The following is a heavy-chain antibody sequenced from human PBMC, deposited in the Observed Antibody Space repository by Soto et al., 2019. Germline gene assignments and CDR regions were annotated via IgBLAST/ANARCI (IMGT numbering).Heavy chain of an antibody. CDR1: GFTFSSYA. CDR3: AKDRGNWNFQY. Sequence: GSLRLSCAASGFTFSSYAMSWVRQAPGKGLEWVSAINGSGGSTYYADSVKGRFTISRDNSKNTLYLQMNSLRAEDTAVYYCAKDRGNWNFQYWGQGTLVTVSS. D-gene: IGHD1-20*01. J-gene: IGHJ4*02. CDR2: INGSGGST. V-gene: IGHV3-23*01.